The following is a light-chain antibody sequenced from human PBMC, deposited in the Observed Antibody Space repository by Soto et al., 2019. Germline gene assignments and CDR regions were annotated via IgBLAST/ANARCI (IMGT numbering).Light chain of an antibody. CDR2: KAT. J-gene: IGKJ1*01. Sequence: DIQMTQSPSTLSASVGDRVTITCRASQSIHSWLAWYQQKPGKAPKLLIYKATILESGVPSRFSGSGSGTEFTLTISSLQPDDFATYYCQQYNSYPWTFGQGTKVEIK. CDR1: QSIHSW. V-gene: IGKV1-5*03. CDR3: QQYNSYPWT.